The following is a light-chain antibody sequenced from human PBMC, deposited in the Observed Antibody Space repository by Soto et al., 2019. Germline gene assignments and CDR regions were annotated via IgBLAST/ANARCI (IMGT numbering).Light chain of an antibody. Sequence: DIQMTQSPSTLSGSVGDRVTITCRASQTISSWLAWYQQKPGKAPKLLIYKASTLKSGVPSRFSGSGSGTEFTLTISSLQPDDFATYSCQQYNSYPCTFDPGTKVDIK. CDR1: QTISSW. V-gene: IGKV1-5*03. CDR3: QQYNSYPCT. J-gene: IGKJ3*01. CDR2: KAS.